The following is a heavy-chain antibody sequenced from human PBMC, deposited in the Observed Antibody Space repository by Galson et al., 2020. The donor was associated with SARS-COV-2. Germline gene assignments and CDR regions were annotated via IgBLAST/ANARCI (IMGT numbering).Heavy chain of an antibody. CDR3: ARDLYSSSPAGYYYYYMDV. CDR1: GYTFTSYA. V-gene: IGHV7-4-1*02. D-gene: IGHD6-6*01. CDR2: INTNTGNP. J-gene: IGHJ6*03. Sequence: ASVTVSCKASGYTFTSYAMNWVRQAPGQGLEWMGWINTNTGNPTYAQGFTGRFVFSLDTSVSTAYLQISSLKAEDTAVYYCARDLYSSSPAGYYYYYMDVWGKGTTVTVSS.